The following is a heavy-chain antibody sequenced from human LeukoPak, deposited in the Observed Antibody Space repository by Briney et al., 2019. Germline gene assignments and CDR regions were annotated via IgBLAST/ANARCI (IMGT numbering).Heavy chain of an antibody. CDR2: IYYSGST. J-gene: IGHJ3*02. Sequence: SETLSLTCAVSGGSISSYYWSWIRQPPGKGLEWIGYIYYSGSTNYNPSLKSRVTISVDTSKNQFSLKLSSVTAADTAVYYCARQGGIFKDAFDIWGQGTMVTVSS. CDR3: ARQGGIFKDAFDI. V-gene: IGHV4-59*08. CDR1: GGSISSYY.